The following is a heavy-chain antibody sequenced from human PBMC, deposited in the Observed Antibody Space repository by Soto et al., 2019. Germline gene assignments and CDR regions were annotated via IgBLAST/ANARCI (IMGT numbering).Heavy chain of an antibody. J-gene: IGHJ3*02. Sequence: GGSLRLSCAASGFTFSSYEMNWVRQAPGKGLEWVSYISSSGSTIYYADSVKGRFTISRDNAKNSLYLQMNSLRAEDTAVYYCAREGTEWLPSPVDAFDIWGQGTMVTVSS. CDR2: ISSSGSTI. CDR3: AREGTEWLPSPVDAFDI. V-gene: IGHV3-48*03. D-gene: IGHD6-19*01. CDR1: GFTFSSYE.